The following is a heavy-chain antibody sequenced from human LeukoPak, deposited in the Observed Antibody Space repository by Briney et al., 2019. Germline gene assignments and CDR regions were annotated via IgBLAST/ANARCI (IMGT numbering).Heavy chain of an antibody. CDR1: GFTFTNFW. J-gene: IGHJ5*01. D-gene: IGHD1-1*01. CDR3: ARGLHWNDFNWFDS. V-gene: IGHV3-74*01. Sequence: GGSLRLSCAASGFTFTNFWMNWVRQTPGKGLMWVSRIQTDGSTRYAESVKGRFTISGDNAKNTVYLQMNTLSAEDTAIYYCARGLHWNDFNWFDSWGQGTLVTVSS. CDR2: IQTDGST.